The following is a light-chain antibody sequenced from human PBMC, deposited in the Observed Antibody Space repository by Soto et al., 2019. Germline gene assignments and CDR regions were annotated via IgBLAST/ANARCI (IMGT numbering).Light chain of an antibody. CDR1: QSFSRN. CDR2: GAS. CDR3: QQYGDWPPET. J-gene: IGKJ2*01. Sequence: EVVLAQSPATLSVSPWARATLSCRASQSFSRNLACYQQKPGQAPRLLIYGASTRANGVPARFSGSGSATEFTLSISSLQSEDVAVYYCQQYGDWPPETFGQGTKLEI. V-gene: IGKV3-15*01.